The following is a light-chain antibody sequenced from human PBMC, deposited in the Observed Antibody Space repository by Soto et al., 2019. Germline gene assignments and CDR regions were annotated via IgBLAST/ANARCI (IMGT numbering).Light chain of an antibody. J-gene: IGKJ2*01. CDR2: AAS. CDR1: QSINKY. CDR3: QQTYSTPYT. V-gene: IGKV1-39*01. Sequence: DIQMTQSPSSLSASVGDRVTITCRASQSINKYLNWYQQKPGKAPKLLIYAASSLQSGVPSRFSGSGSGTDFTLPISSLQREDLASYFCQQTYSTPYTFGQGTQLEIK.